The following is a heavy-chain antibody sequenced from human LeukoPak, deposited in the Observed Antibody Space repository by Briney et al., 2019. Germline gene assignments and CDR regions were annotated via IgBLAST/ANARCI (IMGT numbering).Heavy chain of an antibody. CDR1: GFTFSSYG. Sequence: PGRSLRLSCAASGFTFSSYGMHWVRQAPGKGLEWVAVISYDGSNKYYADSVKGRFTISRDNSKNTLYLQMNSLRAEDTAVYYCAKLSMCGGDCAPFDYWGQGTLVTVSS. V-gene: IGHV3-30*18. D-gene: IGHD2-21*02. CDR3: AKLSMCGGDCAPFDY. J-gene: IGHJ4*02. CDR2: ISYDGSNK.